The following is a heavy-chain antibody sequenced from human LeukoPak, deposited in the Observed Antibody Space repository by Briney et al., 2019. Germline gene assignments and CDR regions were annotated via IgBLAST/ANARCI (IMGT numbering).Heavy chain of an antibody. V-gene: IGHV1-69*04. CDR3: ARDRYYYDSSGYPA. CDR2: IIPILGIA. CDR1: GGTFSSYA. Sequence: ASVKVSCKASGGTFSSYAISWVRQAPGQGLEWMGRIIPILGIANYAQKFQGRVTITADKSTSTAYMELSSLRSEDTAVYYCARDRYYYDSSGYPAWGQGTLVTVSS. J-gene: IGHJ5*02. D-gene: IGHD3-22*01.